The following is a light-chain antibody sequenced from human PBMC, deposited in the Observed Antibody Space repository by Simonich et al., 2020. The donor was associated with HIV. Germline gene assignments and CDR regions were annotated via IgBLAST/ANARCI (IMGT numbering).Light chain of an antibody. CDR3: MQSIQLPLT. CDR1: QSLILIDGTTY. J-gene: IGKJ3*01. Sequence: DIVMTQTPLSLSVTHVQPACISCKSGQSLILIDGTTYLYWYLQKPGQSPQLLIYEVSNRFSGVPDRFSGSGSGTDFTLKISRVEAEDVGVYYCMQSIQLPLTFGPGTKVDIK. CDR2: EVS. V-gene: IGKV2D-29*02.